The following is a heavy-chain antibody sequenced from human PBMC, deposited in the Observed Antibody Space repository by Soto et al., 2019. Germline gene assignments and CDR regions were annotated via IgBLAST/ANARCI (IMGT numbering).Heavy chain of an antibody. Sequence: EMPLVESGGGLVQPGGSLRLSCAASGFTFSSYEMHWVRQAPGKGLEWISYISSTGSGTLYADSVRGRFTMSRDNTKNSVSLQMSSLRAEDTAVYYCVRDLHEPLATDALRVANWGQGTQVTVSS. CDR3: VRDLHEPLATDALRVAN. CDR2: ISSTGSGT. V-gene: IGHV3-48*03. CDR1: GFTFSSYE. D-gene: IGHD2-8*02. J-gene: IGHJ4*02.